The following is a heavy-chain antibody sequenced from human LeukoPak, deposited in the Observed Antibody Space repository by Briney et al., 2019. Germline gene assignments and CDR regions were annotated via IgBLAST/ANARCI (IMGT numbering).Heavy chain of an antibody. CDR3: ARGFRLSAIEDWFDP. J-gene: IGHJ5*02. CDR2: MNPNSGGT. CDR1: GYTFTSYD. Sequence: PEASVKVSCKASGYTFTSYDINWVRQATGQGLEWMGWMNPNSGGTKYAQRFQGRVTMTRDTSISTAYMELSGLRSDDTAVYYCARGFRLSAIEDWFDPWGQGTLVTVSS. V-gene: IGHV1-2*02. D-gene: IGHD2-2*02.